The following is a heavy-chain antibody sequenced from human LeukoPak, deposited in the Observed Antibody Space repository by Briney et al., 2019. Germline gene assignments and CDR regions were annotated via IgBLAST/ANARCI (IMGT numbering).Heavy chain of an antibody. CDR2: IYPGDSDT. CDR1: GYSFSSNW. Sequence: GESLKISCKGSGYSFSSNWIGWVRQLPGTGLEWMGIIYPGDSDTRYSPSFQGQVTISADRSISTAYLQWSSLKASDTAMYYCAGGGGQLWWTYWGQGTLVIVSS. J-gene: IGHJ4*02. V-gene: IGHV5-51*01. D-gene: IGHD5-18*01. CDR3: AGGGGQLWWTY.